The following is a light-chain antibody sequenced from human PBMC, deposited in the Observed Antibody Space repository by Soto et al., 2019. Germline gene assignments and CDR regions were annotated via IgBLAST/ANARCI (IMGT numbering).Light chain of an antibody. CDR1: SSNIGAGYD. V-gene: IGLV1-40*01. CDR2: DTF. CDR3: QTYDNSLCVSVL. J-gene: IGLJ3*02. Sequence: QSVLTQPPSVSGATGQTVTISCSGSSSNIGAGYDVHWYQQLPGTVPKLVIFDTFNLPSGVPDRFSGSKSGTSASLAITGLQAEYEDDYHCQTYDNSLCVSVLFGGGTKLTVL.